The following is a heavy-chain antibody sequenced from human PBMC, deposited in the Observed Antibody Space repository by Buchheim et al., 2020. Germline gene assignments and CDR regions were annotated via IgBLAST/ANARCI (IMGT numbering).Heavy chain of an antibody. V-gene: IGHV3-74*01. J-gene: IGHJ4*02. CDR3: ASGAPWFNTVTTPPIDY. Sequence: EVQLVESGGGLVQPGGSLRLSCAASGFTFSSYWMHWVRQAPGKGLVWVSRINSDGSSTSYADSVKGRFTISRDNAKNTLYLQMNSLRAEDTAVYYCASGAPWFNTVTTPPIDYWGQGTL. CDR1: GFTFSSYW. D-gene: IGHD4-17*01. CDR2: INSDGSST.